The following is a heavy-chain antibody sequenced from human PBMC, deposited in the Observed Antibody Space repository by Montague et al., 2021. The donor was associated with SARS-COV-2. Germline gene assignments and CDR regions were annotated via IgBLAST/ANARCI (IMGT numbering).Heavy chain of an antibody. J-gene: IGHJ3*02. CDR2: IYWTGYT. D-gene: IGHD5-12*01. CDR3: ARDASIGYVDPLAI. Sequence: SETLSLTCTVSGDSISDYYWSWIRQPPGKGLERIGYIYWTGYTNNSPYPKSRVSLSVDTSKNQYYLTLSFVTAADTAIYYCARDASIGYVDPLAIWGQGTFVTVSS. CDR1: GDSISDYY. V-gene: IGHV4-59*01.